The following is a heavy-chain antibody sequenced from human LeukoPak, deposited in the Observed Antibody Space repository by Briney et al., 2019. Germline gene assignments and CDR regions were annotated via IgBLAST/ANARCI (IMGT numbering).Heavy chain of an antibody. V-gene: IGHV3-7*01. Sequence: PGGPLRLSCAASGFTFSSYWMSWVRQAPGKGLEWVANIKQDGSEKYYVDPVKGRFTISRDNAKNSLYLQMNSLRAEDTAVYYCAREFPFSSGIGAFDYWGQGTLVTVSS. CDR3: AREFPFSSGIGAFDY. D-gene: IGHD6-19*01. CDR1: GFTFSSYW. J-gene: IGHJ4*02. CDR2: IKQDGSEK.